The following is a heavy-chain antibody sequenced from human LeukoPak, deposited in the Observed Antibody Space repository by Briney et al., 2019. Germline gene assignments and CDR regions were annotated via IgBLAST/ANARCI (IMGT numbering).Heavy chain of an antibody. CDR3: ARGAKYGPFDY. CDR1: GYTFTGYY. J-gene: IGHJ4*02. CDR2: INPSGGST. D-gene: IGHD4/OR15-4a*01. Sequence: GASVKVSCKASGYTFTGYYMHWVRQAPGQGLEWMGIINPSGGSTSYAQKFQGRVTMTRDMSTSTAYMELSSLRSEDTAVYYCARGAKYGPFDYWGQGTLVTVSS. V-gene: IGHV1-46*01.